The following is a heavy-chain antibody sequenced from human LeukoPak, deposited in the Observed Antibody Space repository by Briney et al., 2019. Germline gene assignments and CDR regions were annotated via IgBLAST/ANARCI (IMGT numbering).Heavy chain of an antibody. CDR3: ARVHGLYYYGMDV. Sequence: SETLSLTCTVSGGSISRYYWSWIRQPPGKGLEWIGYIYYSGSTNYNPSLKSRVTISVDTSKNQFSLKLSSVTAADTAVYYCARVHGLYYYGMDVWGQETTVTVSS. CDR2: IYYSGST. J-gene: IGHJ6*02. V-gene: IGHV4-59*01. CDR1: GGSISRYY. D-gene: IGHD4-17*01.